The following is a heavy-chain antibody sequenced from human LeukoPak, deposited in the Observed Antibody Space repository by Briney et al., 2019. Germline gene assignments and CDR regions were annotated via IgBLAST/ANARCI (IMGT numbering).Heavy chain of an antibody. CDR2: ISGSGGST. CDR1: GFTFSSYA. CDR3: AKEADIVVDGYFQH. J-gene: IGHJ1*01. V-gene: IGHV3-23*01. D-gene: IGHD2-15*01. Sequence: GGSPRLSCAASGFTFSSYAMSWVCQAPGKGLEWVSAISGSGGSTYYADSVKGRFTISRDNSKDTLYLQMNSLRAEDTAVYYCAKEADIVVDGYFQHWGQGTLVTVSS.